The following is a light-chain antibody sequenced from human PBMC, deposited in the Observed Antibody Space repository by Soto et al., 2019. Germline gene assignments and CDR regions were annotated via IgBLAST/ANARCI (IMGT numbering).Light chain of an antibody. CDR2: AAS. CDR3: QQRKT. CDR1: QSISSY. Sequence: DIQMPQSPSSLSASVGDRVTITCRASQSISSYLNWYQQKPGKAPKLLIYAASSLQSGVPSRCSGSGSGTDFTLTIRSLQPEDFATYYCQQRKTFGQGTKVEIK. V-gene: IGKV1-39*01. J-gene: IGKJ1*01.